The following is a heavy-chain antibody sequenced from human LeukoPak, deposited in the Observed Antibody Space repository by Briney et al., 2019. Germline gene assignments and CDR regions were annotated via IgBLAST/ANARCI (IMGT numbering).Heavy chain of an antibody. J-gene: IGHJ4*02. CDR2: INHSGST. CDR1: GWSLSGYY. V-gene: IGHV4-34*01. D-gene: IGHD5/OR15-5a*01. Sequence: SETLSLTCAVYGWSLSGYYWNWIRQPPGKGLEWIGEINHSGSTNYNTSLKSRVTISVDASKNQFSLKLSSVTAADTAVYYCARGGVSYFDYWGQGTLVTVSS. CDR3: ARGGVSYFDY.